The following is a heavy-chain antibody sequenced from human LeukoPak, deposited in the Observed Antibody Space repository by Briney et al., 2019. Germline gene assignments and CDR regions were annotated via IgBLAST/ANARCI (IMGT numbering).Heavy chain of an antibody. CDR2: IIPILGIA. CDR3: ARGKTPPYYYYYGMDV. Sequence: SVKVSCKASGGTFISYAISWVRQAPGQGLEWMGRIIPILGIANYAQKFQGRVTITADKSTSTAYMELSSLRSEDTAVYYCARGKTPPYYYYYGMDVWGQGTTVTVSS. J-gene: IGHJ6*02. CDR1: GGTFISYA. V-gene: IGHV1-69*04.